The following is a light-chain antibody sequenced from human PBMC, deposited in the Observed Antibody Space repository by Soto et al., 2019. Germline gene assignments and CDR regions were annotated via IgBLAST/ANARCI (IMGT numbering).Light chain of an antibody. V-gene: IGLV2-23*02. J-gene: IGLJ2*01. CDR3: CSRL. CDR1: STDPATYDL. CDR2: EVA. Sequence: QSVLTQPASVSGSPGQSITISGTGTSTDPATYDLVSWYQQHPGKAPQLIIYEVAKRPSGVSARFSGSQSGDTASLTISGLQAADEAYYYCCSRLFGGGTKLTVL.